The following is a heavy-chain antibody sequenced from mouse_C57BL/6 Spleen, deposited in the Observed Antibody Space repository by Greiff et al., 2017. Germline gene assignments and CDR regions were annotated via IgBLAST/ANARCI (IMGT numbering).Heavy chain of an antibody. CDR1: GYTFTDYY. D-gene: IGHD2-3*01. CDR3: ARRGCYYLYDYDAMDY. J-gene: IGHJ4*01. CDR2: IDPGSGNT. Sequence: QVQLQQSGAELVRPGASVKLSCKASGYTFTDYYINWVKQRPGQGLEWIARIDPGSGNTYYNEKFKGKPTLTAEKSPRTASMQLSSMTSEDSAVDFCARRGCYYLYDYDAMDYWGQGTSGTVSS. V-gene: IGHV1-76*01.